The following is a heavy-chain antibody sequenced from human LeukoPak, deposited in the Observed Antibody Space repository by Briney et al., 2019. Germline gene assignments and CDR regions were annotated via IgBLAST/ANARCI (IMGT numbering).Heavy chain of an antibody. Sequence: SETLSLTCTVSGGSVSSGSYYWSWIRQPPGKGLEWIGYIYYSGSTNYNPSLKSRVTISVDKSKNQFSLKLSSVTAADTAVYYCARISLGSGSYYNSFDYWGQGTLVTVSS. CDR3: ARISLGSGSYYNSFDY. CDR2: IYYSGST. CDR1: GGSVSSGSYY. J-gene: IGHJ4*02. D-gene: IGHD3-10*01. V-gene: IGHV4-61*01.